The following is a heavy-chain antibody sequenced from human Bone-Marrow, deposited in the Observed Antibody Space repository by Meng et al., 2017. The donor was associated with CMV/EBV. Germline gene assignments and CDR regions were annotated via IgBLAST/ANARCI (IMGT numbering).Heavy chain of an antibody. V-gene: IGHV1-2*02. Sequence: ASVKVSCKAPRHTLTGYYIHWVRQAPGQGLEWMGWINPNSGGTNYAQKFQGRVTMTRDTSISTAYMELSRLRSDDTAVYYCARGGDYSNSVDYWGQGTLVTVSS. CDR3: ARGGDYSNSVDY. CDR1: RHTLTGYY. CDR2: INPNSGGT. D-gene: IGHD4-11*01. J-gene: IGHJ4*02.